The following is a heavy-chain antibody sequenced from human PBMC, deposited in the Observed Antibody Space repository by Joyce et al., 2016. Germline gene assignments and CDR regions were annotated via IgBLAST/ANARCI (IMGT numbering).Heavy chain of an antibody. J-gene: IGHJ3*01. CDR3: ARDFSMIIDVFEL. CDR1: GDSINNGDYY. Sequence: QVQLQESGPGLVKPSATLSLTCTVSGDSINNGDYYWAWLRQPPGKGLGWIGSLHEATTTYYNPSLKSRMFMSVDTSKNHFSLKVDSVTAADTAVYYCARDFSMIIDVFELWGLGTLVTVSS. V-gene: IGHV4-39*07. CDR2: LHEATTT. D-gene: IGHD3-22*01.